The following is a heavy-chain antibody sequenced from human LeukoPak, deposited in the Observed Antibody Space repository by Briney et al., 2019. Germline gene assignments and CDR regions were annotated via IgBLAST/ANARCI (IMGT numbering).Heavy chain of an antibody. J-gene: IGHJ6*03. CDR1: GYSFTNYW. Sequence: EESVKISCKGSGYSFTNYWIGWVRQMPGKGVEWMGIIYPGDSDTRYSPSFQGQVTISADKSISTAYLQWSSLKASDTAMYYSARARYCSSTSCPSPYYYYYMDVWGKGTTVTVSS. CDR2: IYPGDSDT. CDR3: ARARYCSSTSCPSPYYYYYMDV. D-gene: IGHD2-2*01. V-gene: IGHV5-51*01.